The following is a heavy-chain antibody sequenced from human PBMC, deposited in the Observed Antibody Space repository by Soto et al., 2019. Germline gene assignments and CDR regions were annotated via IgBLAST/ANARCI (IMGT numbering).Heavy chain of an antibody. Sequence: PSETLSLTCTVSGGSITSSSYYWGWIRQPPGKGLEWIGSIYYSGSTYYNPSLKSRVTISVDTSKNQFSLKLSSVTAADSAVYYCARHEAVSSVSYYGMDVWGQGTTVTVSS. CDR2: IYYSGST. V-gene: IGHV4-39*01. J-gene: IGHJ6*02. D-gene: IGHD3-22*01. CDR3: ARHEAVSSVSYYGMDV. CDR1: GGSITSSSYY.